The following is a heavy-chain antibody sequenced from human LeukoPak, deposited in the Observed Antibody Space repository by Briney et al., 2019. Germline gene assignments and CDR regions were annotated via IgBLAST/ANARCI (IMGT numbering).Heavy chain of an antibody. CDR1: GYSFTSYW. V-gene: IGHV5-51*01. Sequence: GESLKISCKGSGYSFTSYWIGSVRQMPGKGLEWMGIIYPGDSDTRYSPSFQGQVTISADKSISTAYLQWSSLKASDTAMYYCARASTIFGVVYGMDVWGQGTTVTVSS. J-gene: IGHJ6*02. CDR3: ARASTIFGVVYGMDV. D-gene: IGHD3-3*01. CDR2: IYPGDSDT.